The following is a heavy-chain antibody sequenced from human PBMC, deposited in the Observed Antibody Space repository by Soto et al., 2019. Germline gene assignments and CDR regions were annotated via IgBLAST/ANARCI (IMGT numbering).Heavy chain of an antibody. J-gene: IGHJ4*02. Sequence: GASVQVSCKASGYTFTSYAMHWVRQAPGQRLEWMGWINAGNGNTKYSQKFQGRVAITRDTSASTAYMELSSLRSEDTAAYYCARSVAPYYFDYWGQGTLVTV. V-gene: IGHV1-3*01. CDR2: INAGNGNT. CDR3: ARSVAPYYFDY. CDR1: GYTFTSYA. D-gene: IGHD2-15*01.